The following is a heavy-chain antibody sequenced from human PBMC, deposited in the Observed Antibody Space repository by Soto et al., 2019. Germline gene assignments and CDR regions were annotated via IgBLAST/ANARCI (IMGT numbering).Heavy chain of an antibody. CDR1: GYTFTSYA. Sequence: GASVKVSCKASGYTFTSYAMHWVRQAPGQRLEWMGWINAGNGNTKYSQKFQGRVTITRDTSASTAYMELSSLRSEDTAVYYCARDNTPYDYIWGSYRSPPSIMNAFDIWGQGTMVTVSS. J-gene: IGHJ3*02. V-gene: IGHV1-3*01. D-gene: IGHD3-16*02. CDR3: ARDNTPYDYIWGSYRSPPSIMNAFDI. CDR2: INAGNGNT.